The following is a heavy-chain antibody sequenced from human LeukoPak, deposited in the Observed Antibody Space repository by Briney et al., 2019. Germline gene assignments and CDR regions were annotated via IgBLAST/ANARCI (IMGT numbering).Heavy chain of an antibody. Sequence: GSLRLSCAASGFTFSSYSMNWVRQAPGKGLEWIGYIYYSGSTNYNPSLKSRVTISVDTSKNQFSLKLSSVTAADTAVYYCARERGGPYCSGGSCFGYWGQGTLVTVSS. CDR1: GFTFSSYS. CDR3: ARERGGPYCSGGSCFGY. J-gene: IGHJ4*02. CDR2: IYYSGST. D-gene: IGHD2-15*01. V-gene: IGHV4-59*01.